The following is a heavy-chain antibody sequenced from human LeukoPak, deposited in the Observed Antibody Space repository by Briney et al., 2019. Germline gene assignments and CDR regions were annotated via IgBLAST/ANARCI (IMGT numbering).Heavy chain of an antibody. CDR1: GGTFSSYA. Sequence: SVMVSCKASGGTFSSYAISWVRQAPGQGLEWMGGIIPIFGTANYAQKFQGRVTITADESTSTAYMGLSSLRSEDTAVYYCARDVGPEAFDIWGQGTMVTVSS. V-gene: IGHV1-69*13. CDR2: IIPIFGTA. D-gene: IGHD1-26*01. CDR3: ARDVGPEAFDI. J-gene: IGHJ3*02.